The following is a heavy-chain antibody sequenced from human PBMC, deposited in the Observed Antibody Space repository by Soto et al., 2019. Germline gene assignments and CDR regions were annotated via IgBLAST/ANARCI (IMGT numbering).Heavy chain of an antibody. D-gene: IGHD1-1*01. Sequence: QVQLLQSGAELKRPGSSVKVSCKASGETFSTFAITWVRQAPGHGPEWMGGIIPHFGTAHYARRFEDRVTMTADESTSTAYMELRSLTSEDTAIYYCARGSPCSTTTCSLNEVWFDPWGQGTLVTVST. V-gene: IGHV1-69*01. CDR3: ARGSPCSTTTCSLNEVWFDP. CDR2: IIPHFGTA. CDR1: GETFSTFA. J-gene: IGHJ5*02.